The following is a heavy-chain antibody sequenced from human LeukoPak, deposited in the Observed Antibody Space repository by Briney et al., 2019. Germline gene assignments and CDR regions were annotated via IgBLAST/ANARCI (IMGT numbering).Heavy chain of an antibody. CDR3: AKDLTRYCSGGSCYPADY. D-gene: IGHD2-15*01. CDR1: GFTFSSYG. J-gene: IGHJ4*02. Sequence: PGGSLRLSCAASGFTFSSYGMHWVRQAPGKGLEWVAVISYDGRNKNYADSVKGRFTISRDNSKNTLYLQINSVRAEDTAVYYCAKDLTRYCSGGSCYPADYWGQGTLVTVSS. V-gene: IGHV3-30*18. CDR2: ISYDGRNK.